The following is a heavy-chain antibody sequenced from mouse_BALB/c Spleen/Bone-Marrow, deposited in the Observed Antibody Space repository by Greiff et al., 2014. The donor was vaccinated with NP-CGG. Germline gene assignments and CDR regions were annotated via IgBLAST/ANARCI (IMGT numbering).Heavy chain of an antibody. D-gene: IGHD1-2*01. CDR2: ISDGGSYT. J-gene: IGHJ3*01. CDR1: GFTFSDYY. V-gene: IGHV5-4*02. Sequence: EVMLVESGGGLVKPGGSLKLSCAASGFTFSDYYMYWVRQTPEKRLEWVATISDGGSYTYYPDSVEGRFTISRDNAKNNLYLQMSSLKSEDTAMYYCARDLITTATSFAYWGQGTLVTVSA. CDR3: ARDLITTATSFAY.